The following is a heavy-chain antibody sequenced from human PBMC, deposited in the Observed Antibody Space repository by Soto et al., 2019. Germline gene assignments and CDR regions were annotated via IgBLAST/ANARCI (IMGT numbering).Heavy chain of an antibody. V-gene: IGHV3-74*01. Sequence: GGSLRLSCAASGFTFSNYWMHWVRQAPGKGLVWVSRIHSDGSSTFYADSVKGRFTISRDNAKKMVYLQMNSLRAEDTAVYYCARDKWNTVWGQGTMVTVSS. CDR1: GFTFSNYW. J-gene: IGHJ6*02. D-gene: IGHD1-20*01. CDR2: IHSDGSST. CDR3: ARDKWNTV.